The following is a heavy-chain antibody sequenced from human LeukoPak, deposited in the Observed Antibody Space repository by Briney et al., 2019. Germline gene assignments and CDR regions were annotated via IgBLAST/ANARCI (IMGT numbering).Heavy chain of an antibody. CDR3: ARGVVGATNLDY. V-gene: IGHV4-39*07. D-gene: IGHD1-26*01. CDR1: SGSISSSSYY. J-gene: IGHJ4*02. Sequence: SETLSLTCTVSSGSISSSSYYWGWIRQPPGKGLEWIGSIYYSGSTYYNPSLKSRVTISVDTSKNQFSLKLSSVTAADTAVYYCARGVVGATNLDYWGQGTLVTVSS. CDR2: IYYSGST.